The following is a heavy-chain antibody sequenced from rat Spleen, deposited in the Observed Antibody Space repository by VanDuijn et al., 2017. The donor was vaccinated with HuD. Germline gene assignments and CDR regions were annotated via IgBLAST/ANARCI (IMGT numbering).Heavy chain of an antibody. CDR1: GFTFSDYA. D-gene: IGHD1-6*01. V-gene: IGHV5-20*01. CDR2: IIYDGSSN. CDR3: TTDHTTDYYYPYVMDA. Sequence: EVQLVESGGGLVQPGRSLKLSCAASGFTFSDYAMAWVRQAPKKGLEWVAPIIYDGSSNYYRDPVKGRFTVSRDNAKSTLYLQMDSLRSEDTATYYCTTDHTTDYYYPYVMDAWGQGASVTVSS. J-gene: IGHJ4*01.